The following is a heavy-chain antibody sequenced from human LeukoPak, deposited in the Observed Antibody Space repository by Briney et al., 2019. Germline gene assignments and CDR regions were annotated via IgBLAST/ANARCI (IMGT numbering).Heavy chain of an antibody. CDR1: GGSISSYY. CDR2: IYYSGST. Sequence: SETLSLXCTVSGGSISSYYWSWSRQPPGKGLEWIGYIYYSGSTNYNPSLKSRVTISVDTSKNQFSLKLSSVTAADTAVYYCPRVLPAAANYFDYWGQGTLVTVSS. V-gene: IGHV4-59*08. CDR3: PRVLPAAANYFDY. D-gene: IGHD6-13*01. J-gene: IGHJ4*02.